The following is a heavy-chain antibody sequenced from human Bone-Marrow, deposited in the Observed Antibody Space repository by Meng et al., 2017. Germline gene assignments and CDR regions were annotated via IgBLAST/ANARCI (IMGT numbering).Heavy chain of an antibody. V-gene: IGHV3-23*01. Sequence: GGPLRPSCAASGFTYNNYPVNWVRQAPGKGLEWVSIISEGGDATQYADSVRGRFTISRDISKNTLYLHMDSLRAEDTAVYYCAKFISVFGSGWPASEYWGQGALVTVSS. CDR3: AKFISVFGSGWPASEY. CDR2: ISEGGDAT. D-gene: IGHD6-25*01. CDR1: GFTYNNYP. J-gene: IGHJ4*02.